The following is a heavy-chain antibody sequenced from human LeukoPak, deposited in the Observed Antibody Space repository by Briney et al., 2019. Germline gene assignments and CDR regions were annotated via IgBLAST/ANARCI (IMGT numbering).Heavy chain of an antibody. V-gene: IGHV4-59*01. CDR1: GGSISSYY. CDR2: IYYSGST. J-gene: IGHJ5*02. CDR3: AREDGTTGTTAWFDP. D-gene: IGHD1-1*01. Sequence: SETLSLTCTVSGGSISSYYWSWIRQPPGKGLEWIGYIYYSGSTNYNPSLKSRVTISVDTSKNQFSLKLSSVAAADTAVYYCAREDGTTGTTAWFDPWGQGTLVTVSS.